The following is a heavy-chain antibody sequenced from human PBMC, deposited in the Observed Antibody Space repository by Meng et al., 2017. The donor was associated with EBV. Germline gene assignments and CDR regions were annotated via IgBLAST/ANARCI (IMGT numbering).Heavy chain of an antibody. Sequence: PLLCPGGGLVQPGSSLKLSCAASVFTFSGSAMHWVGQASVKGLEWVGRIRSKAKSYATAYAASVKGRFTISRDDSKNTAYLQMNSLKTEDTAVYYCTRMSSPLDYWGQGTLVTVSS. J-gene: IGHJ4*02. CDR1: VFTFSGSA. D-gene: IGHD2-2*01. V-gene: IGHV3-73*02. CDR3: TRMSSPLDY. CDR2: IRSKAKSYAT.